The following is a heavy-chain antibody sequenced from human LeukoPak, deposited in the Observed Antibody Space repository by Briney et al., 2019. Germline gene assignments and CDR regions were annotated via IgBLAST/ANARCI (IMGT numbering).Heavy chain of an antibody. D-gene: IGHD6-13*01. J-gene: IGHJ6*03. CDR1: GYSISSGYY. Sequence: SATLSLTCAVSGYSISSGYYWLWIRQPPGKGLEWIGSLYHSDSIYYNPSLESRVTMSVDTSKNQFSLKLSFVTAADTAVYYCARQHDSYHYYYVDVWGKGTTVTVSS. V-gene: IGHV4-38-2*01. CDR2: LYHSDSI. CDR3: ARQHDSYHYYYVDV.